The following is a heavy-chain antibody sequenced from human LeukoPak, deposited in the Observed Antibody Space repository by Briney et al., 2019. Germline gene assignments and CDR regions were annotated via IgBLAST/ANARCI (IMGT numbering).Heavy chain of an antibody. Sequence: GGSLRLSCAASGFTFSNYGKHWVRQAPGKGLEWVAFIRLDGRNKYYADSVTGRFTISRDNSKNTLYLQMNSLRAEDTAVYYCAKDRSSKYTIGWYGGASSLNLKHYYMDVWGKGTTVTISS. V-gene: IGHV3-30*02. CDR2: IRLDGRNK. D-gene: IGHD6-13*01. J-gene: IGHJ6*03. CDR3: AKDRSSKYTIGWYGGASSLNLKHYYMDV. CDR1: GFTFSNYG.